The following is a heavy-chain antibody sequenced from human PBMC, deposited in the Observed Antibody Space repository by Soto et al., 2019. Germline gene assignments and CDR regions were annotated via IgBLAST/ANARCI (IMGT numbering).Heavy chain of an antibody. Sequence: QVQLVQSGAEVKKPGSSVKVSCKASGGTFSSYAISWVRQAPGQGLEWMGGIIPIFGTANYAQKFQGRVTISADESTSTAYMELSSLRSDDTAVYYCARGLDSSGYYTGGQERGGGQGTLVTVSS. CDR3: ARGLDSSGYYTGGQERG. J-gene: IGHJ4*02. CDR1: GGTFSSYA. D-gene: IGHD3-22*01. V-gene: IGHV1-69*01. CDR2: IIPIFGTA.